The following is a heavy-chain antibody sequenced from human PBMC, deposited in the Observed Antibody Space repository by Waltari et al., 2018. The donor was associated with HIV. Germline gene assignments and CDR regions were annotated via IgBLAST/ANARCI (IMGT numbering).Heavy chain of an antibody. CDR3: ARGGSYGGYYFDY. D-gene: IGHD4-17*01. CDR2: IYTSGST. Sequence: QVQLQESGPGLVKPSQTLSLTCTVSGDSISSGSYYWSWIRQPAGKGLEWIGRIYTSGSTNYNPSLKSRVTISVDTSKNQFSLKLSSVTAADTAVYYCARGGSYGGYYFDYWGQGTLVTVSS. J-gene: IGHJ4*02. V-gene: IGHV4-61*02. CDR1: GDSISSGSYY.